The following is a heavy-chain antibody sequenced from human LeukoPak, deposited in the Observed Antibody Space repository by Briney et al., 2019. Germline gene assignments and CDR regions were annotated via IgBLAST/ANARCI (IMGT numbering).Heavy chain of an antibody. J-gene: IGHJ4*02. V-gene: IGHV3-21*01. Sequence: PGGSLRLSCAASGFTFSSYSMNWVRQAPGKGLEGVSSISSSSSYIYYADSVKGRFTISRDNAKNSLYLQMNSLRAEDTAVYYCARDALSGSYMATDFDYWGQGTLVTVSS. CDR3: ARDALSGSYMATDFDY. CDR1: GFTFSSYS. D-gene: IGHD1-26*01. CDR2: ISSSSSYI.